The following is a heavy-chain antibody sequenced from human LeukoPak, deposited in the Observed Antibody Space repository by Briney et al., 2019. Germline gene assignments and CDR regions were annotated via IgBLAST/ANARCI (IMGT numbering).Heavy chain of an antibody. J-gene: IGHJ4*02. V-gene: IGHV4-34*01. Sequence: SETLSLTCAVYGGSFSGYYWSWIRQPPGKGLEWIGEINHSGSTNYNPSLKSRVTISVDTSKNQFSLKLSSVTAADTAVYYCARQDSGYGIDYWGQGTLVTVSS. CDR2: INHSGST. D-gene: IGHD5-12*01. CDR3: ARQDSGYGIDY. CDR1: GGSFSGYY.